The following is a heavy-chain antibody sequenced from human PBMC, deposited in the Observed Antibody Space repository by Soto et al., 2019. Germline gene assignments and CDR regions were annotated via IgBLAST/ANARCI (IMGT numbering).Heavy chain of an antibody. D-gene: IGHD3-10*01. V-gene: IGHV3-30*04. Sequence: HPGGSLRLSCAASGFTFSSYAMHWVRQAPGKGLEWVARISNDGSNEYYVDSVKGRFTISRDNSKNTLYLQMDSLRAEDTAVYYCAKGEVRGIIPSYFDYWGLGTLVTVSS. CDR1: GFTFSSYA. CDR2: ISNDGSNE. J-gene: IGHJ4*02. CDR3: AKGEVRGIIPSYFDY.